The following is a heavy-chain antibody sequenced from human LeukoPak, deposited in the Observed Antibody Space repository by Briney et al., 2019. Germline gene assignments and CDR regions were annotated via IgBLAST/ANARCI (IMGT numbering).Heavy chain of an antibody. CDR3: ARDRGGSAFDI. CDR1: GFRFSDWY. Sequence: GGSLRLSCAASGFRFSDWYMNWIRQAPGKGLKWVSYISESGSSIYYADSVKGRFTISRDNAKNSLCLQMNSLRAEDTAVYYCARDRGGSAFDIWGQGTMVTVSS. V-gene: IGHV3-11*04. CDR2: ISESGSSI. J-gene: IGHJ3*02. D-gene: IGHD3-16*01.